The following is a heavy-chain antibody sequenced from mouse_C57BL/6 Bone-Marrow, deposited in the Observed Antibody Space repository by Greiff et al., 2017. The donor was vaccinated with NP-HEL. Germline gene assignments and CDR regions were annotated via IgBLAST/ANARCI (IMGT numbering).Heavy chain of an antibody. J-gene: IGHJ2*01. Sequence: QVQLQQPGAELVKPGASVKLSCKASGYTFTSYWMHWVKQRPGRGLEWIGRIDPNSGDTKYNEKFKSKATLTVDKPSSSAYMQLSSLTSEDSAVCYRARSRRNWDVFFDYWGQGTTLTVSS. V-gene: IGHV1-72*01. CDR2: IDPNSGDT. D-gene: IGHD4-1*01. CDR3: ARSRRNWDVFFDY. CDR1: GYTFTSYW.